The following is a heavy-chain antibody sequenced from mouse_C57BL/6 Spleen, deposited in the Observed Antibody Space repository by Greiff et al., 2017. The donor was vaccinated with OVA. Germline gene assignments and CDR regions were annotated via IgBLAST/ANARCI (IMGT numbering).Heavy chain of an antibody. V-gene: IGHV5-4*01. Sequence: EVHLVESGGGLVKPGGSLKLSCAASGFTFSSYAMSWVRQTPEKRLEWVATISDGGSYTYYPANVKGRFTISRDNAKNNLYLQMSHLKSEDTAMYYCAREWRGYFDYWGQGTTLTVSS. CDR1: GFTFSSYA. CDR2: ISDGGSYT. J-gene: IGHJ2*01. CDR3: AREWRGYFDY.